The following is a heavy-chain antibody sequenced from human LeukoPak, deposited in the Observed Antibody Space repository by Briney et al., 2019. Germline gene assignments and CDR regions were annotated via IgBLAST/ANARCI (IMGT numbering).Heavy chain of an antibody. J-gene: IGHJ4*02. V-gene: IGHV3-30*02. CDR3: AKDPHYDFWSGYHDY. D-gene: IGHD3-3*01. CDR2: IRYDGSNK. Sequence: GGSLRLSCAASGFTFSSYGMHWVRQAPGKGLEWVAFIRYDGSNKYYADSVKGRFTISRDNSKNTLYLQMNSLRAEDTAVYYCAKDPHYDFWSGYHDYWGQGTLVTVSS. CDR1: GFTFSSYG.